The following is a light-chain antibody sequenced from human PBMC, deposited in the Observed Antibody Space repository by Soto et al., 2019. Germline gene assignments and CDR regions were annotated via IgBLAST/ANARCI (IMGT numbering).Light chain of an antibody. CDR1: QNITSR. Sequence: FQITQYPSTLSASVGDRVTITCRASQNITSRLAWFQQKPGKAPKLLIYDASSLESGVPQRFSGSGTGTEFTLTISSLQTDDFSTYQCQQYHSYWTFGQGTKVDIK. CDR2: DAS. V-gene: IGKV1-5*01. CDR3: QQYHSYWT. J-gene: IGKJ1*01.